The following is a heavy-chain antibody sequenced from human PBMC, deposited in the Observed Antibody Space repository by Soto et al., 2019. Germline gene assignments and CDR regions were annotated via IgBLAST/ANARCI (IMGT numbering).Heavy chain of an antibody. CDR2: INPTGGST. J-gene: IGHJ3*02. CDR1: GYTFTIYY. Sequence: ASVKVSCKASGYTFTIYYMHWVRQAPGQGLEWMGIINPTGGSTNYAQKFQGRVTVTRDTSTSTVYMELSSLRSEDTAVYYCARGVGSGLYRGAFDIWGQGTLVTVSS. D-gene: IGHD6-19*01. CDR3: ARGVGSGLYRGAFDI. V-gene: IGHV1-46*01.